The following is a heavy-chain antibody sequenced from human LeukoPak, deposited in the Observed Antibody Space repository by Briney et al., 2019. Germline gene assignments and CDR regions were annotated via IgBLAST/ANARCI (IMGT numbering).Heavy chain of an antibody. CDR2: INPNSGGT. V-gene: IGHV1-2*02. J-gene: IGHJ4*02. D-gene: IGHD6-25*01. CDR3: VRAAAASVFDY. Sequence: ASVKVSCKASGYTFTGFYIHWVRQAPGQGLEWMGWINPNSGGTDHAQKFQGRVTMTRDTSISTVYMDLNRLRTDDTAVYYCVRAAAASVFDYWGQGTLVTVSS. CDR1: GYTFTGFY.